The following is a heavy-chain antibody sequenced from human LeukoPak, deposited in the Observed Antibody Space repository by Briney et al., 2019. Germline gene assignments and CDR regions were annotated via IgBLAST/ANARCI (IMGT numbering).Heavy chain of an antibody. CDR2: LSGSGGNT. J-gene: IGHJ6*03. Sequence: QTGGSLRLSCAASGFTFSNFAMSWVRQAPGKGLEWVSGLSGSGGNTYYADSVKGRFTISRDNSNNTLYLQMNSLTADDTAVYYCAKFQGATYYNWHMGVWGKGTTVTVSS. CDR1: GFTFSNFA. V-gene: IGHV3-23*01. D-gene: IGHD1-20*01. CDR3: AKFQGATYYNWHMGV.